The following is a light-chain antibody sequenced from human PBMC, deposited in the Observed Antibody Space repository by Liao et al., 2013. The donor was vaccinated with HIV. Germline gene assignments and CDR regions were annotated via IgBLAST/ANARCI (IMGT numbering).Light chain of an antibody. V-gene: IGLV3-1*01. Sequence: SYELTQPPSVSVSPGQTASITCSGDKLGDKYACWCQQKPGQSPVLVIYQDTKRPSGIPERFSGSNSGTTATLTISGTQAIDEADYYCQAWDSGTGVFGTGTKVTVL. CDR3: QAWDSGTGV. CDR1: KLGDKY. J-gene: IGLJ1*01. CDR2: QDT.